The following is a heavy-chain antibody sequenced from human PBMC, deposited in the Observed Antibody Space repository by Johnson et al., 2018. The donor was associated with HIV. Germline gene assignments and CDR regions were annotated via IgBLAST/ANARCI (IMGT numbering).Heavy chain of an antibody. J-gene: IGHJ3*02. CDR3: VRACRDGYTCDAFDI. CDR1: GFTFDDYA. V-gene: IGHV3-9*01. Sequence: VQLVESGGGFIQPGRSLRLSCAASGFTFDDYAMHWVRQAPGKGLEWVSGISWNSGSIGYADSVKGRFTISRDNAKNSLYLQMNRLRAEYTAVYYCVRACRDGYTCDAFDIWGQGTMVTVSS. D-gene: IGHD5-24*01. CDR2: ISWNSGSI.